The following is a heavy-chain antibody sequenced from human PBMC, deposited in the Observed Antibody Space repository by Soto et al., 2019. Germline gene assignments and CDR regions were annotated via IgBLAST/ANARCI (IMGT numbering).Heavy chain of an antibody. J-gene: IGHJ4*02. CDR3: AKDLLLLIEAAGEYFDY. V-gene: IGHV3-23*01. Sequence: GVSLRLSCAASGFTFSSYALSWVRQAPGKGLEWVSAISGSGGSTYYADSVKGRFSISRDNSKSTLYVQMNSLRAEDTAVYYCAKDLLLLIEAAGEYFDYCGQGLLV. CDR2: ISGSGGST. CDR1: GFTFSSYA. D-gene: IGHD6-13*01.